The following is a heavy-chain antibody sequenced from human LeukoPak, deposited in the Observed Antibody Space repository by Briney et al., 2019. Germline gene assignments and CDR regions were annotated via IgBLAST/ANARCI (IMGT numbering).Heavy chain of an antibody. CDR1: GYTFTGYY. V-gene: IGHV1-2*02. CDR3: ARDQDAYYYGSGSLDI. Sequence: ASVKVSCKASGYTFTGYYMHWVRQAPGQGLEWMGWINPNSGGTNYAQKFQGRVTMTRDTSISTAYMELSRLRSDDTAVYYCARDQDAYYYGSGSLDIWGQGTMVTVSS. J-gene: IGHJ3*02. CDR2: INPNSGGT. D-gene: IGHD3-10*01.